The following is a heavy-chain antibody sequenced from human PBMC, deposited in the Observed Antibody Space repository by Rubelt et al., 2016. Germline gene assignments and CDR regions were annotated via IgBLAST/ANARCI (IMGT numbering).Heavy chain of an antibody. CDR1: GFNFGDYA. CDR3: SRMTTVSRYTYYGMYV. CDR2: IRNKRYGGTT. J-gene: IGHJ6*02. D-gene: IGHD4-11*01. V-gene: IGHV3-49*04. Sequence: EVQVVESGGGLIQPGRSLRLSCTASGFNFGDYAMTWVRQAPGKGLEWLGVIRNKRYGGTTDYATSVIGSFTISRDDSRNIAYLQMDCLKTEDSALYYCSRMTTVSRYTYYGMYVWGQGTTVTVSS.